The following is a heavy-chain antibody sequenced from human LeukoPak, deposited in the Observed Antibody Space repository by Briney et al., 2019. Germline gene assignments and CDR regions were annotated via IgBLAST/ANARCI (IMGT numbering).Heavy chain of an antibody. CDR2: ISGSGGSS. Sequence: GRPLRLSCAASGFTFSSYAMSWVRQAPGKGLEWVSAISGSGGSSYYADSVKGRFTISRDNSKNTLYLQMNSLRAEDTAVYYCAKTRGSSGWYFDYWGQGTLVTVSS. CDR3: AKTRGSSGWYFDY. CDR1: GFTFSSYA. D-gene: IGHD6-19*01. V-gene: IGHV3-23*01. J-gene: IGHJ4*02.